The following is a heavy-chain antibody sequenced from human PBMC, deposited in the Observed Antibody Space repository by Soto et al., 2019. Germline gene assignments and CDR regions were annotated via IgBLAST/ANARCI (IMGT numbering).Heavy chain of an antibody. J-gene: IGHJ6*02. CDR3: AKDIVVVVAATPYYYYGMEV. CDR1: GFTFSSYG. D-gene: IGHD2-15*01. Sequence: GGSLRLSCAASGFTFSSYGMHWVRQAPGKGLEWVAVISYDGSNKYYADSVKGRFTISRDNSKNTLYLQMNSLRAEDTAVYYCAKDIVVVVAATPYYYYGMEVWGQGTTVTVSS. V-gene: IGHV3-30*18. CDR2: ISYDGSNK.